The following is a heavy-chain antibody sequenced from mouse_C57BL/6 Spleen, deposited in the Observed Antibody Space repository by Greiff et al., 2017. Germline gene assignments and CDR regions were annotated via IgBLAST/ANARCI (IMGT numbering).Heavy chain of an antibody. CDR1: GYTFTSYW. J-gene: IGHJ3*01. D-gene: IGHD2-5*01. V-gene: IGHV1-61*01. CDR2: IYPSDSET. Sequence: QVQLQQPGAELVRPGSSVKLSCKASGYTFTSYWMDWVKQRPGQGLEWIGNIYPSDSETHYNQKFKDKATLTVDKSSSTAYMQLSSLTSEDSAVYYCARSEDYYYSNFWGQGTLVTVSA. CDR3: ARSEDYYYSNF.